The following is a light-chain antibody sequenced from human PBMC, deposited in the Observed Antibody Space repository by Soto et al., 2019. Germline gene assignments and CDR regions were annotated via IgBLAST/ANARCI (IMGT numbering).Light chain of an antibody. Sequence: SYELTQPPSVSVSPGQTVSITCSGDKLGKKYVSWYQQKPGQXXVXXXXXXXXXXXXXPEXFSGSNSGNTVTLTISGTQAXXXXXXXXXXXXXXTGVFGGGTKLTVL. CDR2: XXX. J-gene: IGLJ3*02. V-gene: IGLV3-1*01. CDR3: XXXXXXTGV. CDR1: KLGKKY.